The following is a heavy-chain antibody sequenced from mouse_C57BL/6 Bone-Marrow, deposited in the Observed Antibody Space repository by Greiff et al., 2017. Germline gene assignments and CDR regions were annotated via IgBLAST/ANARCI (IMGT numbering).Heavy chain of an antibody. CDR3: SRRTITTLVAHYYAIDY. V-gene: IGHV5-6*02. Sequence: EVKLMESGGDLVKPGGSLKLSCAASGFTFSSYGMSWVRQTPDKRLEWVATISSGGSYTYYPDSVKGRFPIYRANAKKPLYLQMSSLKSEDTAMYYFSRRTITTLVAHYYAIDYWGQGTSVTVSS. CDR1: GFTFSSYG. D-gene: IGHD1-1*01. J-gene: IGHJ4*01. CDR2: ISSGGSYT.